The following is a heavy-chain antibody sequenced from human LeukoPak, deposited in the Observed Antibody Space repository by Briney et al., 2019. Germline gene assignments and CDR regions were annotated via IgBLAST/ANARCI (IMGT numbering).Heavy chain of an antibody. CDR2: INPNSGGT. CDR1: RYTFTGYY. J-gene: IGHJ4*02. CDR3: ARGTAEGYTYGRYYFDY. Sequence: APVKVSCKASRYTFTGYYMHWVRQAPGQGLEWMGWINPNSGGTDYAQKFQGRVTMTRDTSITTAYMELRRLRSDDTAVYYCARGTAEGYTYGRYYFDYWGQGTLVTVSS. V-gene: IGHV1-2*02. D-gene: IGHD5-18*01.